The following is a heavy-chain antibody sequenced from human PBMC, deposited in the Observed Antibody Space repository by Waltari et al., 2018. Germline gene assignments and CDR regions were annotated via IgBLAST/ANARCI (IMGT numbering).Heavy chain of an antibody. CDR2: ILNDGSHK. V-gene: IGHV3-30*18. CDR1: GFTFSNYG. CDR3: AKASGVGAYRPMDV. D-gene: IGHD1-26*01. J-gene: IGHJ6*04. Sequence: QPQLEESGGGVVQPGRSLRLSCAASGFTFSNYGMHWVRQAPGKGLDWVAIILNDGSHKYYEDPVQGRFIISRDNSKNTFHLQMNSLRAEDTAVYYCAKASGVGAYRPMDVWGKGTTVFVSS.